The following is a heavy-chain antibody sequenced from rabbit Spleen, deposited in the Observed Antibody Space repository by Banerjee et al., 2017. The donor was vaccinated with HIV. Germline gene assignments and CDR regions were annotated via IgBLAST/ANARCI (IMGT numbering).Heavy chain of an antibody. V-gene: IGHV1S7*01. Sequence: QSLEESGGGLVQPGGSLTLSCKASGFDFNNYYMTWVRQAPGKGLEWIGLTEPIFGTTYYASWVNGRFTISSHNAQNTLYLQLNSLTVADTATYFCARDGVGGSYFALWGPGTLVTVS. D-gene: IGHD8-1*01. CDR3: ARDGVGGSYFAL. CDR1: GFDFNNYY. CDR2: TEPIFGTT. J-gene: IGHJ4*01.